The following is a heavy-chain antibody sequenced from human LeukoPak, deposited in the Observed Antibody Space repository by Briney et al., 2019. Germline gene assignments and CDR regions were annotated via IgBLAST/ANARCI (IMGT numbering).Heavy chain of an antibody. D-gene: IGHD3-22*01. CDR1: GGTFSSYA. Sequence: SVNVSCKASGGTFSSYAISWVRQGPGQGLEWMGGIIPIFATANYAQKFQGRVTITADESTSTAYMELSSLRSEDTVVYYCARALREYYYDSSGRAFDIWGQGTMVTVSS. J-gene: IGHJ3*02. CDR3: ARALREYYYDSSGRAFDI. CDR2: IIPIFATA. V-gene: IGHV1-69*01.